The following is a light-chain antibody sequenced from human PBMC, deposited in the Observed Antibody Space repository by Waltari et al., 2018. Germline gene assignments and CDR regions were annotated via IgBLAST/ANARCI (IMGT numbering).Light chain of an antibody. J-gene: IGKJ2*01. CDR3: QQRSNWPPEYT. Sequence: EIVLTQSPATLSLSPGERATLSCRASQSVSSYLAWYQQKPVQAPRLLIYDASNRATGIPARFSGSWSGTDFTLTISSLEPEDFAVYYCQQRSNWPPEYTFGQGTKLEIK. CDR2: DAS. V-gene: IGKV3-11*01. CDR1: QSVSSY.